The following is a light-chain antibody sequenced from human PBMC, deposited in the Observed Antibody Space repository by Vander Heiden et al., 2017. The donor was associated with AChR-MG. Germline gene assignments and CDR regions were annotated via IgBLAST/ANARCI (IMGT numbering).Light chain of an antibody. Sequence: HSVLTQPPSVSGAPGHRLTISCTGGGSNSGAGYDVHWYQQLPGTAPKLLIDGNSNRPSGVPDRFSGSKSGTSASLAITGLQAEDEADYYCQSYDSSLSGSGGVFGGGTKLTVL. J-gene: IGLJ3*02. CDR3: QSYDSSLSGSGGV. CDR2: GNS. V-gene: IGLV1-40*01. CDR1: GSNSGAGYD.